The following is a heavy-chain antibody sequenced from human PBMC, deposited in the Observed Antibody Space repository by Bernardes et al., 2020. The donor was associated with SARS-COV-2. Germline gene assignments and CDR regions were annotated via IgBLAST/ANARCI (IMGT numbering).Heavy chain of an antibody. CDR3: SRQLWCGPTYYFDY. J-gene: IGHJ4*02. Sequence: SETLSLTCTVSGGSISSSSYYWGWLRQPPGKGLEWIGSIYYSGSTYYNPSLKSRVTISVDTSKNQFSLKLSSVTAADTAVYYWSRQLWCGPTYYFDYWGQGTLVTVAS. CDR1: GGSISSSSYY. CDR2: IYYSGST. V-gene: IGHV4-39*01. D-gene: IGHD3-10*01.